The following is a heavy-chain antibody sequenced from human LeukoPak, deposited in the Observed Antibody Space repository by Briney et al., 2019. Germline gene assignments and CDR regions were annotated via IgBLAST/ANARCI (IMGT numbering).Heavy chain of an antibody. Sequence: SETLSLTCTVSGGSISSYYWSWIRQPPGKGLEWIGYIYYSGSTNYNPSLKSRVTISVDTSKNQFSLELSSVTAADTAVYYCARDHDYGDYFDYWGQGTLVTVSS. CDR1: GGSISSYY. J-gene: IGHJ4*02. CDR3: ARDHDYGDYFDY. CDR2: IYYSGST. D-gene: IGHD4-17*01. V-gene: IGHV4-59*01.